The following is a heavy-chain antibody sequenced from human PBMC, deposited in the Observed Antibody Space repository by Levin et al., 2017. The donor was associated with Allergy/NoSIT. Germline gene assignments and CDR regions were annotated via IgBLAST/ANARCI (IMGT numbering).Heavy chain of an antibody. Sequence: GGSLRLSCAASGFTFSSYEMNWVRQAPGKGLEWVSYISSSGSTIYYADSVKGRFTISRDNAKNSLYLQMNSLRAEDTAVYYCARDAGAMLFDYWGQGTLVTVSS. V-gene: IGHV3-48*03. J-gene: IGHJ4*02. D-gene: IGHD1-26*01. CDR3: ARDAGAMLFDY. CDR2: ISSSGSTI. CDR1: GFTFSSYE.